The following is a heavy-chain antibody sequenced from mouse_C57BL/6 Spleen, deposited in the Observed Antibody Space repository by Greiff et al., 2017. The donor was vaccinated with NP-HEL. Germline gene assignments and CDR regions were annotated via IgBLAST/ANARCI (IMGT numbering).Heavy chain of an antibody. CDR1: GYSFTSYY. D-gene: IGHD2-1*01. CDR3: ARSSLLYWYFDV. CDR2: IYPGSGNT. Sequence: VQRVESGPELVKPGASVKISCKASGYSFTSYYIHWVKQRPGQGLEWIGWIYPGSGNTKYNEKFKGKATLTADTSSSTAYMQLSSLTSEDSAVYYGARSSLLYWYFDVWGTGTTVTVSS. V-gene: IGHV1-66*01. J-gene: IGHJ1*03.